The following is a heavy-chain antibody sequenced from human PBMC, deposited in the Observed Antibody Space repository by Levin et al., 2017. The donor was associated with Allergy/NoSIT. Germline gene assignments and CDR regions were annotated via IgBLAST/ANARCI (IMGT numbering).Heavy chain of an antibody. J-gene: IGHJ4*02. CDR3: ASRFPDSSGYRY. V-gene: IGHV3-74*01. CDR1: GFTFSSYW. Sequence: GGSLRLSCEVSGFTFSSYWMHWVRQAPGKGLVWVSRISDDVSRTTYADSVKGRFTISRDNAKNTLYLQMDSLRAEDTAVYYCASRFPDSSGYRYWGQGTLVTVSS. CDR2: ISDDVSRT. D-gene: IGHD5-18*01.